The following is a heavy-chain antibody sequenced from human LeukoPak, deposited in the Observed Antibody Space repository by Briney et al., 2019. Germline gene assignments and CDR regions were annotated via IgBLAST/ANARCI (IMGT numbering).Heavy chain of an antibody. V-gene: IGHV1-18*01. J-gene: IGHJ4*02. D-gene: IGHD3-22*01. Sequence: ASVKVSCKASGYTFTSYGISWVRQAPGQGLEWMGWISAYNGNTNYAQKLQGGVTMTTDTSTSTAYMELRSLRSDDTAVYYCARGYHYDSSGYPLDYWGQGTLVTVSS. CDR2: ISAYNGNT. CDR1: GYTFTSYG. CDR3: ARGYHYDSSGYPLDY.